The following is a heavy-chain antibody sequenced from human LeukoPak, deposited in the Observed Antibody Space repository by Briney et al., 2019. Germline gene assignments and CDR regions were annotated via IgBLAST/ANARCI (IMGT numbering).Heavy chain of an antibody. D-gene: IGHD6-19*01. CDR1: GFTVSSNY. CDR3: AKGIRYSSDMDY. CDR2: IYSGGST. V-gene: IGHV3-66*01. J-gene: IGHJ4*02. Sequence: GGSLRLSCAASGFTVSSNYMSWVRQAPGKGLEWVSVIYSGGSTYYADSMKGRFTISRDNSKNTLYLQMNSLRAEDTAVYYCAKGIRYSSDMDYWGQGTLVTVSS.